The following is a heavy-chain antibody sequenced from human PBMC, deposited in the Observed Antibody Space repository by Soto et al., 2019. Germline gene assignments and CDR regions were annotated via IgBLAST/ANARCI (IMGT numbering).Heavy chain of an antibody. Sequence: QVQLVQSGAEVKKPGSSVYVSCKASGGTFSSYSINWVRQAPGQGLEWMGRILPILGAANYAQKFQGRVTITADTSTNTDYMELSSLRSEDTAVYFCARGADAARPPYYYYMDVWGKGTAVTVS. CDR3: ARGADAARPPYYYYMDV. CDR2: ILPILGAA. V-gene: IGHV1-69*08. D-gene: IGHD6-6*01. J-gene: IGHJ6*03. CDR1: GGTFSSYS.